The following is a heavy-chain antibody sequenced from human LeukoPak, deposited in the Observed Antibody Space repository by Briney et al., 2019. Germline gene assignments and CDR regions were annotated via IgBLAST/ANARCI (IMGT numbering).Heavy chain of an antibody. J-gene: IGHJ3*02. Sequence: GASVKVSCKASGYTFTSYYMHWVRQAPGQGLEWMGIINPSGGSTSYAQKFQGRVTMTRDTSTSTVYMELSSLRSEDTAVYYCARDRATTVTTLGAFDIWGQGTMVTVSS. D-gene: IGHD4-17*01. CDR2: INPSGGST. CDR3: ARDRATTVTTLGAFDI. V-gene: IGHV1-46*01. CDR1: GYTFTSYY.